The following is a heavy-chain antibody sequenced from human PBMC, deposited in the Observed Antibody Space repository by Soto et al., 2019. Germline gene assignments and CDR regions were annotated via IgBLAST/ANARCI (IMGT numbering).Heavy chain of an antibody. CDR3: ARDVRAYSSCWRYLDY. D-gene: IGHD6-19*01. CDR1: GYTFTSYD. J-gene: IGHJ4*02. Sequence: ASVKVSCKASGYTFTSYDINWVRQATGQGLEWMGWMNPNSGNTGYAQKFQGRVTMTRNTSISTAYMELSSLRSEDTAVYYCARDVRAYSSCWRYLDYWGQGTLVTVSS. CDR2: MNPNSGNT. V-gene: IGHV1-8*01.